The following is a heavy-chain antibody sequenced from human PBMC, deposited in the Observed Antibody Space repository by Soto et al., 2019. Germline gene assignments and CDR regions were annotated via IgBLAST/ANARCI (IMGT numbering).Heavy chain of an antibody. D-gene: IGHD2-2*01. J-gene: IGHJ5*02. CDR3: ARVPDR. CDR2: MDYSGST. CDR1: CGSISASSYY. V-gene: IGHV4-39*07. Sequence: SETLSLTCTVSCGSISASSYYRGWIRQPPGKGLEWIGSMDYSGSTYYNPSLKSRVTISVDRSKNQFSLKLSSVTAADTAVYYCARVPDRWGQGTLVTVSS.